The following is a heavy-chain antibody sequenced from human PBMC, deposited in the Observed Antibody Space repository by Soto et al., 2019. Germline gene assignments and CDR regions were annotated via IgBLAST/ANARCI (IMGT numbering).Heavy chain of an antibody. CDR2: ISGRGDNT. Sequence: EVQLLESGGGLVQPGESLRLSCAASGFTFGSYAMSWVRQAPGKGLEWVAAISGRGDNTYYTDSVKGRFTISRDNSRNTLHMQMNSLRAEDTAIYFFAKELGKGCGSVFGNCGRGIQVNVSS. J-gene: IGHJ4*02. V-gene: IGHV3-23*01. D-gene: IGHD2-15*01. CDR1: GFTFGSYA. CDR3: AKELGKGCGSVFGN.